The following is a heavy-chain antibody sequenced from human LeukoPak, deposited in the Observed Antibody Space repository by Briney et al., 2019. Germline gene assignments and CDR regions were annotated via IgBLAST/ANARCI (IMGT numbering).Heavy chain of an antibody. CDR2: IKQDGSEK. CDR1: GFTFSSYW. J-gene: IGHJ6*02. V-gene: IGHV3-7*01. Sequence: PGGSLRLSCAASGFTFSSYWMSWVRQAPGKGLEWVANIKQDGSEKYYVDSVKGRFTISRDNAKNSLYLQMNSLRAEDTAVYYCARDSGSSYYGRDVWGQGTTVTVS. D-gene: IGHD5-12*01. CDR3: ARDSGSSYYGRDV.